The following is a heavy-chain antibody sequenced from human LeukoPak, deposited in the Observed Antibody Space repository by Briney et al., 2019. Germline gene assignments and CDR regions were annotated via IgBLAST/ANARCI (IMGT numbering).Heavy chain of an antibody. Sequence: GRSLRLSCAASGFTFSSYAMHWVRQAPGKGLEWVAVISYDGSNKYYADSVKGRFTISRDNSKNTLYLQMNSLRAEDTAVYYCARPLRINCGMDVWGQGTTVTVSS. CDR2: ISYDGSNK. CDR1: GFTFSSYA. J-gene: IGHJ6*02. CDR3: ARPLRINCGMDV. V-gene: IGHV3-30-3*01. D-gene: IGHD3-3*01.